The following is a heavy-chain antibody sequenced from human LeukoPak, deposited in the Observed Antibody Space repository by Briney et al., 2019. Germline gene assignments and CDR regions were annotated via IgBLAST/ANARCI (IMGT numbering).Heavy chain of an antibody. CDR1: EGSISGYY. CDR3: ARHINKRFDY. Sequence: SETLSLTCSVSEGSISGYYWGWIRQPPGKGLEWIGNIHYSGSTTYDSSLKSRVTMSLDTSKNQFSLRLSSVTAADTAVYYCARHINKRFDYWGQGTLVTVSS. V-gene: IGHV4-59*08. CDR2: IHYSGST. J-gene: IGHJ4*02. D-gene: IGHD1/OR15-1a*01.